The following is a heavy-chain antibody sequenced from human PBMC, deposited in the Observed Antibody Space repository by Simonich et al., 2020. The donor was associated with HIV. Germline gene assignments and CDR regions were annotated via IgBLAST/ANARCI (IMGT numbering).Heavy chain of an antibody. Sequence: QVQLVESGGGVVQPGRSLRLSCAASGLTFSTYAMHWVRQYPGKGLEWVAVISYDGSNKYYADSVKGRFTISRDNSKNTLYLQMNSLRAEDTAVYYCASGGSISSVWADDYWGQGTLVTVSS. D-gene: IGHD3-16*01. CDR2: ISYDGSNK. CDR3: ASGGSISSVWADDY. J-gene: IGHJ4*02. V-gene: IGHV3-30*07. CDR1: GLTFSTYA.